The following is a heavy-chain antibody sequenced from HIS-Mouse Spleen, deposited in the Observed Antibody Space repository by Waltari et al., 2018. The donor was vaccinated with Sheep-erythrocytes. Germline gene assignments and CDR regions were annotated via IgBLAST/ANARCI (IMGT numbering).Heavy chain of an antibody. CDR2: IFPILGIA. V-gene: IGHV1-69*04. CDR1: GGTFSSYA. D-gene: IGHD1-26*01. CDR3: AQTGATTPHFDY. J-gene: IGHJ4*02. Sequence: QVQLVQSGAEVKKPGSSVKVSCKASGGTFSSYAISLVRQAPGQGLEWMGRIFPILGIANYAQKFQGRVTITADKSTSTAYMELSSLRSEDTAVYYCAQTGATTPHFDYWGQGTLVTVSS.